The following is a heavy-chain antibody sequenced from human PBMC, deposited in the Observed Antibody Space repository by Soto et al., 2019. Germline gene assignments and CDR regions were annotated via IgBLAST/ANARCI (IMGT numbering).Heavy chain of an antibody. D-gene: IGHD4-17*01. Sequence: SETLSLTCTVSGGSISSSSYYWGWIRQPPGKGLEWIGSIYYSGSTYYNPSLKSRVTISVDTSKNQFSLKLSSVTAADTAVYYCASGPRGPTTVTHNWFDPWGQGTLVTVSS. CDR2: IYYSGST. V-gene: IGHV4-39*01. CDR3: ASGPRGPTTVTHNWFDP. CDR1: GGSISSSSYY. J-gene: IGHJ5*02.